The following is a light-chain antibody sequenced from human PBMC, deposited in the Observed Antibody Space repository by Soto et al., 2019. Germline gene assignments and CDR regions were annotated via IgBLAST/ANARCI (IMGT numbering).Light chain of an antibody. V-gene: IGLV2-8*01. CDR1: SSDVGDYNY. J-gene: IGLJ2*01. Sequence: QSALTQPPSASGSPGQSVTISCTGTSSDVGDYNYVSWYQQHPGKAPKLVIYEVSKRPSGVPDRFSGSKSGNTASLTVSRLQAEDEDDYSCSSCAGSNNFVFGGGTKLTVL. CDR3: SSCAGSNNFV. CDR2: EVS.